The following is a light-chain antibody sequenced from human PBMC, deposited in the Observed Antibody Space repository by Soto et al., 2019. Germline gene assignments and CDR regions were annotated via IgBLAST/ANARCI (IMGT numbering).Light chain of an antibody. CDR3: CSYAGSSTYV. V-gene: IGLV2-23*01. CDR2: EGS. J-gene: IGLJ1*01. Sequence: QSVLTQPASVSGSPGQSITISCTGTSSDVGRYNLVSWYQQHPGKAPKLMIYEGSKRPSGVSNRFSGSKSGNTASLTSSGLQAEDEADYYCCSYAGSSTYVFGTGTKVTVL. CDR1: SSDVGRYNL.